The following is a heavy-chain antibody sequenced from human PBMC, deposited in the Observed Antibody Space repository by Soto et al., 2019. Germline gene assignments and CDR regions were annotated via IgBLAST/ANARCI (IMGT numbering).Heavy chain of an antibody. J-gene: IGHJ6*02. CDR1: GYIFVNYG. V-gene: IGHV1-18*01. CDR3: AMVDNYVTPTPQDV. Sequence: QVQLVQSGDEVKKPGASMKVSCKASGYIFVNYGIAWVRQAPGQGLEWMGWISPYTGNTHSASKVQGRLTMTTDTSTSTTYMDLGSLTSDDTAVYYCAMVDNYVTPTPQDVWGQGTTLTVSS. CDR2: ISPYTGNT. D-gene: IGHD3-16*01.